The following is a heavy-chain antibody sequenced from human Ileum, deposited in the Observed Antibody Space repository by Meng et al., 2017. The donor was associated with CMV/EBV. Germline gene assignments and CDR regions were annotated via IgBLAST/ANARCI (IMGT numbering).Heavy chain of an antibody. V-gene: IGHV3-23*03. CDR3: AKGGVGYSGPYYFEH. J-gene: IGHJ4*02. CDR1: GVTFVSYA. CDR2: IYGGGSVK. D-gene: IGHD6-13*01. Sequence: SGVTFVSYAKGWVGQAPGKGLEWISFIYGGGSVKYKEDYEKGVFSIFRDMAKNTVYLQMNSLRAENTAVYFCAKGGVGYSGPYYFEHWGQGALVTVSS.